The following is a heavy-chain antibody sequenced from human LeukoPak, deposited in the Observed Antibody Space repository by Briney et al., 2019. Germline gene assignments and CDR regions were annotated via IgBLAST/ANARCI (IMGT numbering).Heavy chain of an antibody. CDR3: VRGAPPYCSGGSCYSGDAFDI. V-gene: IGHV3-20*04. Sequence: PGGSLRLSCVASGFTFDDYGMSWVRQAPGKGLEWVSGINWNGASIGYADSVKGRFTISRDNAKNSLYLQMNSLRAEDTTSYYCVRGAPPYCSGGSCYSGDAFDIWGQGTMVTVSS. D-gene: IGHD2-15*01. CDR2: INWNGASI. J-gene: IGHJ3*02. CDR1: GFTFDDYG.